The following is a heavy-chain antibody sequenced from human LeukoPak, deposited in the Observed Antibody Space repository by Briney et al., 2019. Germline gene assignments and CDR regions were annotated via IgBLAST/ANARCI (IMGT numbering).Heavy chain of an antibody. V-gene: IGHV1-18*01. CDR2: ISAYNGNT. Sequence: ASVKVSCKASGYTFTSYGISWARQAPGQGLEWMGWISAYNGNTNYAQKVQGRVTMTTDTSTSTAYMELGSLRSDDTAVYYCAKGLGYSSSWYPPSEYFQHWGQGTLVTVSS. CDR1: GYTFTSYG. D-gene: IGHD6-13*01. CDR3: AKGLGYSSSWYPPSEYFQH. J-gene: IGHJ1*01.